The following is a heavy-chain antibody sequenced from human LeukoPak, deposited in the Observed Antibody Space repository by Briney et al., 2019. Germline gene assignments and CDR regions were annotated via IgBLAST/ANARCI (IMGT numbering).Heavy chain of an antibody. J-gene: IGHJ5*02. CDR1: GGSISSYY. Sequence: SETLSLTCTVSGGSISSYYWSWIRQPPEKGLEWIGYIYYSGSTNYNPSLKSRVTISVDTSKNQFSLKLSSVTAADTAVYYCARQDIYDYVWGSYRYTGSNWFDPWGQGTLVTVSS. CDR3: ARQDIYDYVWGSYRYTGSNWFDP. D-gene: IGHD3-16*02. V-gene: IGHV4-59*08. CDR2: IYYSGST.